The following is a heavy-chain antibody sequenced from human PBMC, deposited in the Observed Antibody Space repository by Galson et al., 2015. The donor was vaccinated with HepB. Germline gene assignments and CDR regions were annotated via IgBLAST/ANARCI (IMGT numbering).Heavy chain of an antibody. J-gene: IGHJ6*02. CDR3: ARGPRYGRDV. CDR1: GFIFSDSA. CDR2: ISFDGSKK. V-gene: IGHV3-30-3*01. Sequence: SLRLSCAASGFIFSDSAMHWVRQAPGKGLEWVAAISFDGSKKYYADSVKGRFTISRDNSKNSLYLQMNSLRAEDTAVYYCARGPRYGRDVWGQGTTVTVSS.